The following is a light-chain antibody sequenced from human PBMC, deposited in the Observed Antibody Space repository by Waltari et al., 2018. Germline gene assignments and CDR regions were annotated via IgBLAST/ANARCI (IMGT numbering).Light chain of an antibody. CDR1: ELGEKY. V-gene: IGLV3-1*01. CDR3: QAWDSSTVV. CDR2: QDT. J-gene: IGLJ3*02. Sequence: SYELTQPPSVSVSPGQTASITCAGTELGEKYRCWYQQKPGQSPILVIYQDTKRPSGIPARFSGSNSGNTATLTISGTQTMDEADYYCQAWDSSTVVFGGGTKLTVL.